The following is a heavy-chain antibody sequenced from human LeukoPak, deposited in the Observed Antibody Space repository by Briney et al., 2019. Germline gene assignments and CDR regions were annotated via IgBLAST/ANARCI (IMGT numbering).Heavy chain of an antibody. CDR2: TNHSGST. Sequence: SETLSLTCAVYGGSFSGYYWSWIRQPPGKGLEWIGETNHSGSTNYNPSLKSRVTISVDTSKNQFSLKLSSVTAADTAVYYCARGSGDYYDSSGYYYEDYWGQGTLVTVSS. CDR3: ARGSGDYYDSSGYYYEDY. J-gene: IGHJ4*02. V-gene: IGHV4-34*01. CDR1: GGSFSGYY. D-gene: IGHD3-22*01.